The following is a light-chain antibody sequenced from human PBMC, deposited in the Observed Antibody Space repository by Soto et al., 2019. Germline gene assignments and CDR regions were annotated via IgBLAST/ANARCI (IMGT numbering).Light chain of an antibody. V-gene: IGKV3-15*01. J-gene: IGKJ1*01. CDR1: QDVSSN. Sequence: EMVVTQSPATLSVSPGERATLSCRASQDVSSNLAWYQQKPGQAPSLLIYGASTRATGTPARFSGSGSGTEFTLTISRLEPEDFAVYYCQQYGNSPQTFGQGTKVEIK. CDR2: GAS. CDR3: QQYGNSPQT.